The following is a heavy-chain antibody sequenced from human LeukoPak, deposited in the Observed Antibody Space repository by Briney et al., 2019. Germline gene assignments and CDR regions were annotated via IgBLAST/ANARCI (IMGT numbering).Heavy chain of an antibody. CDR2: IYPDDSDT. J-gene: IGHJ4*02. Sequence: GESLQISFKGSGYRFTNYWIGWVRPLPGKGLAWMGLIYPDDSDTRYSPSFQGQVTISADKSISTAYPQWSSLKASDTAMYYCAIGGDSTTSCYRCFDYWGQGTLVTVSS. D-gene: IGHD2-2*02. CDR1: GYRFTNYW. V-gene: IGHV5-51*01. CDR3: AIGGDSTTSCYRCFDY.